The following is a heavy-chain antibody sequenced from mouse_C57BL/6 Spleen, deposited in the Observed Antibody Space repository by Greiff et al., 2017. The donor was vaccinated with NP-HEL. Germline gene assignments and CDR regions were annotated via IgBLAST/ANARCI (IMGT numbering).Heavy chain of an antibody. CDR1: GYAFSSYW. D-gene: IGHD1-1*01. V-gene: IGHV1-80*01. CDR2: IYPGDGDT. CDR3: ASLYSRDWYFDV. J-gene: IGHJ1*03. Sequence: QVQLQQSGAELVKPGASVKISCKASGYAFSSYWMNWVKQRPGKGLEWIGQIYPGDGDTNYNGKFKGKATLTADKSSSTAYMQLSSLTSEDSAVYFCASLYSRDWYFDVWGTGTTVTVSS.